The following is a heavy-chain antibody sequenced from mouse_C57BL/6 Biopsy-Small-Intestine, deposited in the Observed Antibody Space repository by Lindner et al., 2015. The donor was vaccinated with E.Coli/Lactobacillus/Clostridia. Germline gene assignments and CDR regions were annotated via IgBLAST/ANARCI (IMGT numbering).Heavy chain of an antibody. CDR1: GYSFTGNN. J-gene: IGHJ2*01. CDR3: ARLGTGYFFDY. D-gene: IGHD4-1*01. Sequence: VQLQESGPELVKPGGSVKMSCKASGYSFTGNNMHWVKQSHGKSLEWIGYIDPYTGTTTYNQKFKGKATLTVDKSSSTAYMQFNSLTSEDSADYYCARLGTGYFFDYWGQGTTLTVSS. V-gene: IGHV1S135*01. CDR2: IDPYTGTT.